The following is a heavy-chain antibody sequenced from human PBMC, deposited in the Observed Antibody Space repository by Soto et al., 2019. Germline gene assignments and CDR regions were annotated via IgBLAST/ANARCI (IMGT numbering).Heavy chain of an antibody. CDR3: ARGAVDIVVVVAAHYAFDI. V-gene: IGHV4-59*01. D-gene: IGHD2-15*01. CDR2: IYYSGST. J-gene: IGHJ3*02. CDR1: GGSISSYY. Sequence: TSETLSLTCTVSGGSISSYYWSWIRQPPGKGLEWIGYIYYSGSTNYNPSLKSRVTISVDTSKNQFSLKLSSVTAADTAVYYCARGAVDIVVVVAAHYAFDIWGQGTMVT.